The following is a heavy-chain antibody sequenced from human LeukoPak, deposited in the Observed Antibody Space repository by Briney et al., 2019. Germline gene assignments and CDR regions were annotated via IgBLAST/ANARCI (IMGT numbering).Heavy chain of an antibody. Sequence: ASVMVSCKASGYTFTGYYMHWVRQAPGQGLEWMGWINPNSGGTNYAQKFQGRVTMTRDTSISTAYMELSRLRSDDTAVYYCARGVTIFGVVIVYFDYWGQGTLVTVSS. J-gene: IGHJ4*02. CDR1: GYTFTGYY. D-gene: IGHD3-3*01. CDR3: ARGVTIFGVVIVYFDY. CDR2: INPNSGGT. V-gene: IGHV1-2*02.